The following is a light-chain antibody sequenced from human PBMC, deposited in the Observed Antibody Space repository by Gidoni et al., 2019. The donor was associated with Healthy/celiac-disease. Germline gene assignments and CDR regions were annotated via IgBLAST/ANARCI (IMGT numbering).Light chain of an antibody. CDR1: SSDVGSYNL. V-gene: IGLV2-23*01. CDR2: EGS. Sequence: QSALTQPASVSGSPGQSITISCTGTSSDVGSYNLVSWYQQHPGKALKRMIYEGSKRPSGVSNRFSGSKSGNTASLTISGLQAEDEADYYCCSYAGSLVVFGGGTKLTVL. CDR3: CSYAGSLVV. J-gene: IGLJ2*01.